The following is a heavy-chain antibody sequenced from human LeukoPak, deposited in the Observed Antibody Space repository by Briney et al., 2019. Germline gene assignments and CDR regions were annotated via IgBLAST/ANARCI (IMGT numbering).Heavy chain of an antibody. V-gene: IGHV4-39*01. CDR2: IYYSGST. D-gene: IGHD6-13*01. J-gene: IGHJ4*02. CDR3: AGFIAAATYYFNY. CDR1: GGSLSSSSYY. Sequence: SETLSLTRTVSGGSLSSSSYYWGWIRQPPGKGLEWIGSIYYSGSTYYNPSLKSRVTISVDTSKNQFSLKLSSVTAADRAVYYCAGFIAAATYYFNYWSQGTLVTV.